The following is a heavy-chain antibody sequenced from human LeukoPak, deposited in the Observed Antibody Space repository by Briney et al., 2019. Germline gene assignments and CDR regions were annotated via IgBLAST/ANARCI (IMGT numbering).Heavy chain of an antibody. J-gene: IGHJ4*02. Sequence: PGGSLRLSCAASGFTFSSYGMNWVRQTPGKGLEWVSSISSSSSYIYYADSVKGRFTISRDNAKNSLYLQMNSLRADDTAVYYCARVAYSSSWRERYKYYPDYWGQGTLVTVSS. CDR3: ARVAYSSSWRERYKYYPDY. CDR1: GFTFSSYG. CDR2: ISSSSSYI. D-gene: IGHD6-13*01. V-gene: IGHV3-21*06.